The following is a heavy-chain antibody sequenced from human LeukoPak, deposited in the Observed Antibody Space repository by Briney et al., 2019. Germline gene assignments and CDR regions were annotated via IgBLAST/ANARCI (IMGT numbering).Heavy chain of an antibody. CDR1: GGSFSGYC. V-gene: IGHV4-34*01. Sequence: SETLSLTCAVYGGSFSGYCWSWIRQPPGKGLEWIGEINESGSTNYNPSLKSRVTISIDTSENQFSLKLSSVTAADTAVYFCARKGAYYYYYYYMDVWGKGTTVTISS. D-gene: IGHD1-26*01. CDR2: INESGST. J-gene: IGHJ6*03. CDR3: ARKGAYYYYYYYMDV.